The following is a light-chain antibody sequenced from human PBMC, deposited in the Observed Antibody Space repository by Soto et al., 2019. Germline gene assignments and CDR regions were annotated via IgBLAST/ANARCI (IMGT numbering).Light chain of an antibody. V-gene: IGKV1-39*01. CDR3: QQSYSTPLT. Sequence: DIQMTQSPSSLYASVGDRVTITCRASKSISSYLNWYQQKPGKAPKLLIYAASSLQSGVHSRFSGSGSGTDFTLTISSLQPEDFATYYCQQSYSTPLTFGGGTKVDIK. CDR1: KSISSY. J-gene: IGKJ4*01. CDR2: AAS.